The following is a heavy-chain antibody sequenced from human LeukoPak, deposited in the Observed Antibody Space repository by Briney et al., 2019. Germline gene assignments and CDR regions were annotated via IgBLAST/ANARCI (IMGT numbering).Heavy chain of an antibody. Sequence: PSEALSLTCIVSGGXISSYYCSWIRQPPGKGLEWLGCVSYSGTTKYSPSLKSRVTISVDTSKSQFSLKLTSVTAADTAVYYCARGNGDCVEYFQHWGQGTLVTVSS. D-gene: IGHD2-21*02. CDR3: ARGNGDCVEYFQH. CDR2: VSYSGTT. J-gene: IGHJ1*01. CDR1: GGXISSYY. V-gene: IGHV4-59*01.